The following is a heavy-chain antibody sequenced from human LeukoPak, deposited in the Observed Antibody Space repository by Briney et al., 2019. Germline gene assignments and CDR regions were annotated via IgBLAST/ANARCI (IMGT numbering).Heavy chain of an antibody. CDR2: VNQGGTEK. D-gene: IGHD1-26*01. V-gene: IGHV3-7*01. CDR1: GFTFSSQW. Sequence: GGSLRLSCAASGFTFSSQWMGWVRQAPGKGLEWVANVNQGGTEKFYVDSVKGRFTISRDNAENSLYLQMNSLRAEDTAVYYCAREEWELRAAAFDYWGQGTLVTVSS. CDR3: AREEWELRAAAFDY. J-gene: IGHJ4*02.